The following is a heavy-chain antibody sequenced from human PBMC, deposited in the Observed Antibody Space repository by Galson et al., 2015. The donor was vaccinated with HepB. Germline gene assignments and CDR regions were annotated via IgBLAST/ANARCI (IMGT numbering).Heavy chain of an antibody. Sequence: SLRLSCAASGFTFSSYGMHWVRQAPGKGLEWVAVIWYDGSNKYYADSVKGRFTISRDNSKNTLYLQMSSLRAEDTAVYYCAKDFSSSSAFDIWGQGTMVTVSS. CDR2: IWYDGSNK. CDR1: GFTFSSYG. V-gene: IGHV3-33*06. D-gene: IGHD6-6*01. J-gene: IGHJ3*02. CDR3: AKDFSSSSAFDI.